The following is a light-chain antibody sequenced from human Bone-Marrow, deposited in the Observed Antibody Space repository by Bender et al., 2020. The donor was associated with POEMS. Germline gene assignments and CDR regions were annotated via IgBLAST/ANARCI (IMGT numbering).Light chain of an antibody. CDR1: SSDVGSYNY. Sequence: QSALTQPRSVSGSPGQSVTISCTGTSSDVGSYNYVSWYQHHPTKVPRLIIYDVTNRPSGVSDRFSGSKSGNTASLTISGLQAEDEADYYCSSYTAGIKVFGTGTKVTVV. CDR3: SSYTAGIKV. CDR2: DVT. V-gene: IGLV2-11*01. J-gene: IGLJ1*01.